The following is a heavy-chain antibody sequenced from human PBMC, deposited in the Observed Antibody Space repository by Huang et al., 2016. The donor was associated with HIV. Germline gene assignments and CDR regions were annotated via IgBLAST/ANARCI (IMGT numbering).Heavy chain of an antibody. CDR3: ARAVQSTLRGFDV. J-gene: IGHJ3*01. CDR2: ISDSGSNI. Sequence: DVQLVESGGGLVKPGGSLRLSCVASDFTFSGYNMNWVRQAPGKGLEWVACISDSGSNIYYADSVKGRFTITRDNAKNSVFLQMNSLRAEDTALYYCARAVQSTLRGFDVWGRGTLVTVSS. CDR1: DFTFSGYN. V-gene: IGHV3-21*02. D-gene: IGHD2-2*01.